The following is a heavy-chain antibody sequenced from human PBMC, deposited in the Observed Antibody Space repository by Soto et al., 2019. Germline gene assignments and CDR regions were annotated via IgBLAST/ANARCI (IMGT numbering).Heavy chain of an antibody. CDR2: ITASGGRK. J-gene: IGHJ5*01. CDR3: AKDTRYADYVRWFDS. Sequence: EVHLLESGGGLVQPGGSLKLSCTASGFTFSSYAMTWVRQAPGGGLGGGSGITASGGRKFYADSVKGRFTISRDNSRSTLYLQMNSLRAEDTAVYYCAKDTRYADYVRWFDSWGQGTLVTVSS. CDR1: GFTFSSYA. V-gene: IGHV3-23*01. D-gene: IGHD4-17*01.